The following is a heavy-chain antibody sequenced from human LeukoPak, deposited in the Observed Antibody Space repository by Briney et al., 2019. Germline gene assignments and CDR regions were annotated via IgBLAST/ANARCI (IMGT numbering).Heavy chain of an antibody. CDR1: GFTFSDYY. CDR2: ISSSGSTI. CDR3: ARVVAAADYLYYYYYYGMDV. Sequence: GGSLRLSCAASGFTFSDYYMSWIRQAPGKGLEWVSYISSSGSTIYYADSVKGRFTISRDNAKNSLYLQMNSLRAEDTAVYYCARVVAAADYLYYYYYYGMDVWGQGTTVTVSS. J-gene: IGHJ6*02. V-gene: IGHV3-11*01. D-gene: IGHD6-13*01.